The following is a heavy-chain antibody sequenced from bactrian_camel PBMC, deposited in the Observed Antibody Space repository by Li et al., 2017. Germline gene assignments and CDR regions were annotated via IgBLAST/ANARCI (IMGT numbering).Heavy chain of an antibody. Sequence: HVQLVESGGGSVRAGTSLTLTCVTSGYTDDGHCMGWFRQVPGKQREKVALIGSDRATHYSQSVKGRFTISKDNAERMLYLQMNDLKPEDTAMYYCSAAPRYTCDVGKPWNPDFGSWGQGTQVTVS. V-gene: IGHV3S55*01. CDR1: GYTDDGHC. D-gene: IGHD2*01. CDR3: SAAPRYTCDVGKPWNPDFGS. CDR2: IGSDRAT. J-gene: IGHJ6*01.